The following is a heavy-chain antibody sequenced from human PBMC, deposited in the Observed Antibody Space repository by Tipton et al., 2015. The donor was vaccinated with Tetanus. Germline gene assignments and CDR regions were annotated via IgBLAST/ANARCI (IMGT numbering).Heavy chain of an antibody. Sequence: GLVKPSETLSLTCTVSGDSISSSDYYWGWIRQPPGKGLEWIGSIYHTGNTYYNPSLKSRATVSVDTAKNQFSLMLSSVTSRDTAVHYCATVPTIAVTGTALGGYWGQGTLVTVSS. V-gene: IGHV4-39*01. CDR3: ATVPTIAVTGTALGGY. CDR1: GDSISSSDYY. D-gene: IGHD6-19*01. CDR2: IYHTGNT. J-gene: IGHJ4*02.